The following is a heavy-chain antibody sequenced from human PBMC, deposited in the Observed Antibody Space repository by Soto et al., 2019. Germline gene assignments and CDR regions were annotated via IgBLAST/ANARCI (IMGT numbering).Heavy chain of an antibody. CDR1: GGSISSGGYY. CDR2: IYYSGST. Sequence: SETLSLTCTVSGGSISSGGYYWSWIRQHPGKGLEWIGYIYYSGSTYYNPSLKSRVTISVDTSKNQFSLKLSSVTAADTAVYYCARGRVPAAIRSPYYYGMDVWGQGTTVTVSS. CDR3: ARGRVPAAIRSPYYYGMDV. J-gene: IGHJ6*02. D-gene: IGHD2-2*01. V-gene: IGHV4-31*03.